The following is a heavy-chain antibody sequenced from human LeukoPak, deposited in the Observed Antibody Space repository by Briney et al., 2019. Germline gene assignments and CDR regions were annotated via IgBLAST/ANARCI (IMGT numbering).Heavy chain of an antibody. CDR3: AKEYSTHSHYYYYMDV. V-gene: IGHV3-43D*04. D-gene: IGHD6-13*01. Sequence: GGSLRLSCAASGFTIDDYAMHWVRQAPGKGLEWVSLISWDGGSTYYADSVKGRFTISRDNSKNSLYLQMNSLRAEDTALYYCAKEYSTHSHYYYYMDVWGKGTTVTVSS. CDR2: ISWDGGST. CDR1: GFTIDDYA. J-gene: IGHJ6*03.